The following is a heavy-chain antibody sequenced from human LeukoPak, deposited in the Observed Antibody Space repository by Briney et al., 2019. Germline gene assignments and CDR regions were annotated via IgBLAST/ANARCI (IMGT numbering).Heavy chain of an antibody. D-gene: IGHD3-22*01. J-gene: IGHJ3*02. V-gene: IGHV4-59*01. CDR3: ARLVDYDNSGDPDIFDI. Sequence: PSETLSLTCIVSSGFISSYYWSWIRQTPGKGLEWIAFINYSGRIKYNPSLQSRVSISLDTSKNHFSLQPRSVMAADTAVYYCARLVDYDNSGDPDIFDIWGQGTIVSIS. CDR1: SGFISSYY. CDR2: INYSGRI.